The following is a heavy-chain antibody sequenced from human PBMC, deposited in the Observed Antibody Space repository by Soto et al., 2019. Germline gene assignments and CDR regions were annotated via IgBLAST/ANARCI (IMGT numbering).Heavy chain of an antibody. Sequence: EVQLLESGGGLVQPGGSLRLSCAASGITFSGFAMSWVRQAPGKGLEWVSGISGRATSTYYADSVKSRFTISRDNSKNTLYLQMNSLTVGDTAVYYCAKELYADNWGQGTLVTVSS. CDR2: ISGRATST. V-gene: IGHV3-23*01. CDR1: GITFSGFA. J-gene: IGHJ4*02. D-gene: IGHD2-2*01. CDR3: AKELYADN.